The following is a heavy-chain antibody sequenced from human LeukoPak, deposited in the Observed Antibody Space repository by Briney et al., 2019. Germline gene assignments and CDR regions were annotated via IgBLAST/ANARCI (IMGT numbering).Heavy chain of an antibody. CDR2: ISSSGSSI. Sequence: GGSLRLSXAASGFTFRDYYMSWIRQTPGKGLEWISYISSSGSSIQYADSVRGRFTISRDNAKTSLYLQMNSLRAEDTSVYYCARSAQWELPDYWGQGTLVTVSS. J-gene: IGHJ4*02. CDR1: GFTFRDYY. D-gene: IGHD1-26*01. CDR3: ARSAQWELPDY. V-gene: IGHV3-11*04.